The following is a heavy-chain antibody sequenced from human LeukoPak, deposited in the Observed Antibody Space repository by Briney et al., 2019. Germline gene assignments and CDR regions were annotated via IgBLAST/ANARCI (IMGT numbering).Heavy chain of an antibody. D-gene: IGHD3-16*01. J-gene: IGHJ5*02. CDR3: AGNRNALGDVNWLDP. Sequence: ASETLSLTCTVSGASISGYYWNWIRQSPGKGLEWVAFIYDTGTTNYNPSLRSRVTISVDTSKNQFSLKLKSVTAADTAVYCCAGNRNALGDVNWLDPWGQGTLVTVSS. CDR2: IYDTGTT. V-gene: IGHV4-59*01. CDR1: GASISGYY.